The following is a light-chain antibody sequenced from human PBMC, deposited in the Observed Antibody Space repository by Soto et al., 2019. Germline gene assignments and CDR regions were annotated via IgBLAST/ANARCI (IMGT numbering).Light chain of an antibody. CDR2: DVS. V-gene: IGLV2-14*03. CDR3: SSYTSSSTLSTYV. J-gene: IGLJ1*01. CDR1: SSDVGGYNY. Sequence: QSALTQPASVSGSPGQSITISCTGTSSDVGGYNYVSWYQHHPGKAPKLMIYDVSNRPSGVSNRFSGSKSGNTASLIISGLQAEDEYDYYCSSYTSSSTLSTYVFGTGTKLTVL.